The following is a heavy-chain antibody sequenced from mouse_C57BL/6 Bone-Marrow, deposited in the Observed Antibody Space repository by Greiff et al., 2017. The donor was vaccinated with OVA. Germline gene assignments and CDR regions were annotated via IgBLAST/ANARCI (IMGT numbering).Heavy chain of an antibody. CDR1: GYTFTSYW. CDR3: AGSTMVTTGDYYAMDY. V-gene: IGHV1-55*01. Sequence: QVQLKQPGAELVKPGASVKMSCKASGYTFTSYWITWVKQRPGQGLEWIGDIYPGSGSTNYNEKFKSKATLTVDTSSSTAYMQLSSLTSEDSAVYYCAGSTMVTTGDYYAMDYWGQGTSVTVSS. D-gene: IGHD2-2*01. J-gene: IGHJ4*01. CDR2: IYPGSGST.